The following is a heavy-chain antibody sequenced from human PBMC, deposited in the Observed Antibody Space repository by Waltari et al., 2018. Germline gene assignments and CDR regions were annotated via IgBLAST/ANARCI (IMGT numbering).Heavy chain of an antibody. D-gene: IGHD3-22*01. J-gene: IGHJ4*02. Sequence: QVQLVQSGAEVKKPGASVKVSCKASGYTFTSYAMHWVPQAPGQRLEWMGWINAGNGNTKYSQKFQGRVTSTRDTSASTAYMELSSLRSEDTAVYDGARGQGERAYYYDSSGSVAVGDYWGQGTLVTVSS. CDR1: GYTFTSYA. V-gene: IGHV1-3*01. CDR2: INAGNGNT. CDR3: ARGQGERAYYYDSSGSVAVGDY.